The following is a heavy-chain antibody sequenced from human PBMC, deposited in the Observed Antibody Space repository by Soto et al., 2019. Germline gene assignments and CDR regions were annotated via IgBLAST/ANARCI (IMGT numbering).Heavy chain of an antibody. CDR1: GGTFSSYA. CDR3: ARTPSSSSWYVGFDY. D-gene: IGHD6-13*01. Sequence: KVSCKASGGTFSSYAISWVRQAPGQGLEWMGGIIPIFGTANYAQKFQGRVTITADESTSTAYMELSSLRSEDTAVYYCARTPSSSSWYVGFDYWGQGTLVTVSS. J-gene: IGHJ4*02. CDR2: IIPIFGTA. V-gene: IGHV1-69*01.